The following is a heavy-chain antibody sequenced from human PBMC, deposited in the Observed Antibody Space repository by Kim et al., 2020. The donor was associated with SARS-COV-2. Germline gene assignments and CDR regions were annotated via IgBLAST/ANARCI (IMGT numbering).Heavy chain of an antibody. V-gene: IGHV6-1*01. CDR3: ARDRGRVLDY. J-gene: IGHJ4*02. CDR2: TYYRSKWCN. CDR1: GDSVSSNGAA. Sequence: SQTLSLTCAISGDSVSSNGAAWNWIRQSPSRGLEWLGRTYYRSKWCNDYALSVKSRTTINPDTSKNQFSLQLNSVTPDDTAVYYCARDRGRVLDYWGQGILVTVSS.